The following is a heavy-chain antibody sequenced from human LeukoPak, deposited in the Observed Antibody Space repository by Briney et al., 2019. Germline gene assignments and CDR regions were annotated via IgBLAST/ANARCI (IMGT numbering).Heavy chain of an antibody. V-gene: IGHV1-2*02. D-gene: IGHD6-6*01. Sequence: GPVKVSCKASGYTFTGYYMHWVRQAPGQGLEWMGWINPNSGGTNYAQKFQGRVTMTRDTSISTAYTELSRLRSDDTAVYYCVRDVSIAARPDYWGQGTLVTVSS. CDR2: INPNSGGT. J-gene: IGHJ4*02. CDR3: VRDVSIAARPDY. CDR1: GYTFTGYY.